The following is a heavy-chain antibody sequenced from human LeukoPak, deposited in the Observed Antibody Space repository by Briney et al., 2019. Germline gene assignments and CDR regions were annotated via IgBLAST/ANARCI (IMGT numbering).Heavy chain of an antibody. CDR1: GGSISSYY. J-gene: IGHJ5*02. CDR3: AREGRYCYDSSGYPWFDP. D-gene: IGHD3-22*01. CDR2: IYYSGST. V-gene: IGHV4-59*01. Sequence: SETLSLTCTVSGGSISSYYWSWIRQPPGKGLEWIGYIYYSGSTNYNPSLKSRVTISVDTSKNQFSLKPSSVTAADTAVYYCAREGRYCYDSSGYPWFDPWGQGTLVTVSS.